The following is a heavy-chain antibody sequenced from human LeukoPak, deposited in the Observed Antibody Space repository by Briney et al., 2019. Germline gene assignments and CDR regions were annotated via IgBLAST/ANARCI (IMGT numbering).Heavy chain of an antibody. Sequence: SETLSLTCTVSGASVSSGSYYWSWIRQPPGKGQEWIGYIYYTGSTNYNPSLKSRVTISVDTSKNQFSLKLNSVTAADTAVYYCARDVYFYDSSAYLDYWGQGTLVTVSS. D-gene: IGHD3-22*01. V-gene: IGHV4-61*01. J-gene: IGHJ4*02. CDR3: ARDVYFYDSSAYLDY. CDR2: IYYTGST. CDR1: GASVSSGSYY.